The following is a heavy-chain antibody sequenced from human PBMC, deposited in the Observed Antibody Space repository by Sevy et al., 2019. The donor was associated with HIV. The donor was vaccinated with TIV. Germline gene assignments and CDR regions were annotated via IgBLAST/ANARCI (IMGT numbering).Heavy chain of an antibody. J-gene: IGHJ4*02. D-gene: IGHD3-10*01. CDR1: GYSFTTYG. CDR2: INPYNGHT. CDR3: ARVALPTSYLGFHGSGTNYNVPDF. V-gene: IGHV1-18*01. Sequence: ASVKVSCKTSGYSFTTYGISWVRQAPGEGLEWVGWINPYNGHTNYARNVQGRVSLTTDTSTRTVFMELGSLKSDDTAVFYCARVALPTSYLGFHGSGTNYNVPDFWGQGTLVTVSS.